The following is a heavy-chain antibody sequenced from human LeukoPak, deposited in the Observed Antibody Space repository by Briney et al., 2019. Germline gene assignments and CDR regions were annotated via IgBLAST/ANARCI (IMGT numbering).Heavy chain of an antibody. Sequence: GASVKVSCKASGYTFTSYYMHWVRQAPGQGLEWMGIVNPSGGSTSYAQKFQGRVTMTRDTSTSTVYMDLSSLRSEDTAVYYCARWTERNYDTLTGSSRIGYYFDYWGQGTLVTVSS. CDR3: ARWTERNYDTLTGSSRIGYYFDY. CDR1: GYTFTSYY. V-gene: IGHV1-46*01. D-gene: IGHD3-9*01. CDR2: VNPSGGST. J-gene: IGHJ4*02.